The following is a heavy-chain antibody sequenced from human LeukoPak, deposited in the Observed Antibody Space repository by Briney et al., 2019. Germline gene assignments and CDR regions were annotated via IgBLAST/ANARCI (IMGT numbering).Heavy chain of an antibody. D-gene: IGHD1-26*01. J-gene: IGHJ4*02. Sequence: SETLSLTCTVSGDSISSASSYWAWVRQPPGKGLERIGTVYYTGRTYNNPSLKSRISISIDTSSNQFSLKVASVSAADTAVYYCASTHAGRYYTTFDSWGQGTLVTVSS. CDR3: ASTHAGRYYTTFDS. CDR2: VYYTGRT. V-gene: IGHV4-39*01. CDR1: GDSISSASSY.